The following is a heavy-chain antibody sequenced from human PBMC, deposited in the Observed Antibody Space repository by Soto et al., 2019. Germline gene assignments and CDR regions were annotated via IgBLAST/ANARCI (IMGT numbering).Heavy chain of an antibody. CDR3: AMGGARYGDYPYVFDY. V-gene: IGHV4-39*01. CDR1: GGSISSSSYY. D-gene: IGHD4-17*01. CDR2: IYYSGST. J-gene: IGHJ4*02. Sequence: SETLSLTCTVSGGSISSSSYYWGWIRQPPGKGLEWIGSIYYSGSTYYNPSLKSRVTISVDTSKNQFSLKLSSVTAADTAVYYCAMGGARYGDYPYVFDYWGQGTLVTVSS.